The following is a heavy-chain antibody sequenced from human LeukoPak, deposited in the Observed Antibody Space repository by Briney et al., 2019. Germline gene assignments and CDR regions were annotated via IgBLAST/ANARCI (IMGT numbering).Heavy chain of an antibody. V-gene: IGHV3-30*04. CDR3: ARARGPNRRTMTLDY. Sequence: GGSLRLSCAASGFTFSSYAMHWVRQAPGKGLEGVAVISYDGSNKYYADSVKGRFTISRDNSKNTLYLQMNSLRAEDTAVYYCARARGPNRRTMTLDYWGQGTLVTVSS. CDR1: GFTFSSYA. J-gene: IGHJ4*02. D-gene: IGHD3-22*01. CDR2: ISYDGSNK.